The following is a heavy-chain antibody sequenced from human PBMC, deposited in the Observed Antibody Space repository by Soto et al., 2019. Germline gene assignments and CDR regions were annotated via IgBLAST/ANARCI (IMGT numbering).Heavy chain of an antibody. Sequence: SVKVSCKASGGTFSSYTISWVRQAPGQGLEWMGRIIPILGIANYAQKFQGRVTITADKSTSTAYMELSSLRSEDTAVYYCARDITMVRGVRKTEYYYYYYGMDVWAQGTTVTVSS. D-gene: IGHD3-10*01. J-gene: IGHJ6*02. V-gene: IGHV1-69*04. CDR2: IIPILGIA. CDR1: GGTFSSYT. CDR3: ARDITMVRGVRKTEYYYYYYGMDV.